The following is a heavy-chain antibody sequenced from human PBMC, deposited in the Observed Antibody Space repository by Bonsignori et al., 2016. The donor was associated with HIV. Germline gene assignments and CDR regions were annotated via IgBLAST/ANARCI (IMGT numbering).Heavy chain of an antibody. D-gene: IGHD6-13*01. CDR1: GFSLSTSEVG. Sequence: SGPTLVKPTQTLTLTCTFSGFSLSTSEVGVGWIRQPPGKALEWLALIYWDDDKRYSPSLESRLTITRDTSKNQVVLTMTNMDPVDTATYYCAHRGISSWPRRVAFDYWGQGTLVTVSS. CDR2: IYWDDDK. V-gene: IGHV2-5*02. CDR3: AHRGISSWPRRVAFDY. J-gene: IGHJ4*02.